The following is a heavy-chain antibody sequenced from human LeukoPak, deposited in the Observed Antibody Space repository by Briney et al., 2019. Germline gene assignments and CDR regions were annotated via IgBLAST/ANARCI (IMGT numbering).Heavy chain of an antibody. D-gene: IGHD6-13*01. CDR3: ARDRIASAGDAFDI. CDR1: GDSFSSNSAG. Sequence: SQILSLTCAVSGDSFSSNSAGWDWHRQSPWRGREWLGRTYYRPKWYNDYPVSVKSRITINPDTSKNQFSLQLNSVTPEDTAVYYCARDRIASAGDAFDIWGQGTMVTVSS. J-gene: IGHJ3*02. CDR2: TYYRPKWYN. V-gene: IGHV6-1*01.